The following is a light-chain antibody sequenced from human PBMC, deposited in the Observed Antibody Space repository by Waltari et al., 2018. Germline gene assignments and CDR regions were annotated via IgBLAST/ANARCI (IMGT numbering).Light chain of an antibody. CDR2: DLT. V-gene: IGLV2-14*01. J-gene: IGLJ2*01. CDR3: SSYTGRGTVI. CDR1: NSDIGSYSY. Sequence: QSVLTQPTSVSGSPGQSITISCTGTNSDIGSYSYVSRYQQYPGKSPKLIIYDLTERPSGVSTRFSGSKSGNTASLTISGLQADDEADYFCSSYTGRGTVIFGRGTMVTVL.